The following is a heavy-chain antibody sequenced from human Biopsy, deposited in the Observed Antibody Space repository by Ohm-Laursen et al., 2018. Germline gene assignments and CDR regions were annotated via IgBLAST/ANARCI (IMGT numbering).Heavy chain of an antibody. J-gene: IGHJ5*02. CDR3: ARHPTGFWFDP. Sequence: TLSLTCTVSGGSVSSNTDYWAWLRQPPGKGLEWIGSIFYTGIIFYNPSLKSRVSMSVDTSKNQFSLNLNSVTASDTALYYCARHPTGFWFDPWGQGTLVIVSS. CDR2: IFYTGII. CDR1: GGSVSSNTDY. V-gene: IGHV4-39*01.